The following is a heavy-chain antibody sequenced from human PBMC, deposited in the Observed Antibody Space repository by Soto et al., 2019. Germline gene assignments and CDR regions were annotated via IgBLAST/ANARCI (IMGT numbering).Heavy chain of an antibody. V-gene: IGHV4-34*01. J-gene: IGHJ6*02. D-gene: IGHD1-1*01. CDR2: INHSGST. CDR3: ARARYIGYYYYGMDV. CDR1: GGSFSGYY. Sequence: SETLSLTCAVYGGSFSGYYWSWIRQPPGKGLEWIGEINHSGSTNYNPSLKSRVTISVDTSKNQFSLKLSSVTAADTAVYYCARARYIGYYYYGMDVCGQGTTVTVS.